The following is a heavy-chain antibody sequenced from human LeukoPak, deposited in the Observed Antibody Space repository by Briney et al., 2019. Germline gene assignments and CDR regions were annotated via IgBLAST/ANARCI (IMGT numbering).Heavy chain of an antibody. J-gene: IGHJ3*02. V-gene: IGHV4-61*02. CDR1: GASISSGSYY. D-gene: IGHD1-26*01. CDR2: IYTSGTT. CDR3: ARYIVSYPHDAFDI. Sequence: SETLSLTCTVSGASISSGSYYWSWIRQPAGKGLEWIGRIYTSGTTNYNPSLKSRVTISVDTSKNQFSLKLSSVTAADTAFYYCARYIVSYPHDAFDIWGQGTMVTVSS.